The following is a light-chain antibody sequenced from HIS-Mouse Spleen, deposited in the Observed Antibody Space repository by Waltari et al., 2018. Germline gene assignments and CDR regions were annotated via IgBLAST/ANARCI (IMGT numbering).Light chain of an antibody. CDR1: SSDVGGYNY. Sequence: SALTQPASVSGSPGQPITISCTGTSSDVGGYNYVSWYQQHPGKAPKLMIYDVSNRPSGVSNRFSGFKSGNTASLTISGLQAEDEADYYCSSYTSSSTYVFGTGTKVTVL. V-gene: IGLV2-14*03. J-gene: IGLJ1*01. CDR2: DVS. CDR3: SSYTSSSTYV.